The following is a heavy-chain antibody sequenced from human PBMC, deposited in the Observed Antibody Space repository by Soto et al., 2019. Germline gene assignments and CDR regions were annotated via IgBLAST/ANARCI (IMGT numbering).Heavy chain of an antibody. J-gene: IGHJ6*04. V-gene: IGHV1-69*01. D-gene: IGHD2-2*01. Sequence: QVQLVQSGAEVKKPGSSVKVSCKASGGTFSSYAISWVRQAPGQVLEWMGGIIPISGTANYAQKLQGRVTITADESTSTAYMELSSLRSEDTAVYYCARSQGSSTSLEIYYYYYYGMDVWGKGTTVTVSS. CDR1: GGTFSSYA. CDR3: ARSQGSSTSLEIYYYYYYGMDV. CDR2: IIPISGTA.